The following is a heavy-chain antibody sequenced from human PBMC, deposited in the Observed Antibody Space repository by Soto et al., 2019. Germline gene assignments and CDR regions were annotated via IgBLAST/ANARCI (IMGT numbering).Heavy chain of an antibody. CDR1: GFTVSSNY. CDR2: IYSGGST. D-gene: IGHD2-15*01. CDR3: AREPPLGDCSGGSCYPGDY. J-gene: IGHJ4*02. Sequence: EVQLVESGGGLVQPGGSLRLSCAASGFTVSSNYMSWVRQAPGKGLEWVSVIYSGGSTYYADSVKGRCTISRDNSKNTLYLQLNRLSAEDTAVYYCAREPPLGDCSGGSCYPGDYWGQGTLVTVSS. V-gene: IGHV3-66*01.